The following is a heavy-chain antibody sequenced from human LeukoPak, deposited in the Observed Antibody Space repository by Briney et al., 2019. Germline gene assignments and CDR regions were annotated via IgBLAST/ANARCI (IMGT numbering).Heavy chain of an antibody. CDR2: IIPIFGTA. CDR1: GGTFSSYA. D-gene: IGHD3-16*02. J-gene: IGHJ4*02. V-gene: IGHV1-69*05. Sequence: ASVKVSCKASGGTFSSYAISWVRQAPGQGLEWMGGIIPIFGTANYAQKFQGRVTMTRNTSISAAYMELSSLRSEDTAVYYCARVNDYVWGSYRHPFDYWGQGTLVTVSS. CDR3: ARVNDYVWGSYRHPFDY.